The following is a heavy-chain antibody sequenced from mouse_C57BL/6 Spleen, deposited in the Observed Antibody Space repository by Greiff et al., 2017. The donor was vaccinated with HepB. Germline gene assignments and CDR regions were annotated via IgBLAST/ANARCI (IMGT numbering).Heavy chain of an antibody. Sequence: QVQLQQPGAELVMPGASVKLSCKASGYTFTSYWMHWVKQRPGQGLEWIGEIDPSDSYTNYNQKFKGKSTLTVDKSFSTAYMQLSSLTSEDSAVYYCARGDDYGAWFAYWGQGTLVTVSA. V-gene: IGHV1-69*01. CDR3: ARGDDYGAWFAY. D-gene: IGHD2-4*01. CDR2: IDPSDSYT. J-gene: IGHJ3*01. CDR1: GYTFTSYW.